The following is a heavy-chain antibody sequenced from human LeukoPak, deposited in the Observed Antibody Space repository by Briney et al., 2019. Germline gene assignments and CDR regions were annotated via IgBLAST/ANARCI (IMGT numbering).Heavy chain of an antibody. CDR1: GGSFSGYY. J-gene: IGHJ3*01. D-gene: IGHD4-17*01. Sequence: SETLSLTCAVYGGSFSGYYWSWIRQPPGKGLEWIGEINHSGSTNYNPPLKSRVTISVDTSKNQFSLKLSSVTAADTAVYYCARPGFGGSGDYVFWGQGTMVTVSS. CDR3: ARPGFGGSGDYVF. CDR2: INHSGST. V-gene: IGHV4-34*01.